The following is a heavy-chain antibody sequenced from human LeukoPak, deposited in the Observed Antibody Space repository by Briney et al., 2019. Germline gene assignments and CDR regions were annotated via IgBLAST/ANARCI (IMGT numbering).Heavy chain of an antibody. J-gene: IGHJ6*03. D-gene: IGHD6-19*01. CDR2: IYHSGST. V-gene: IGHV4-4*02. Sequence: SETLSLTCAVSGGSISSSNWWSRVRQPPGKGLEWIGEIYHSGSTNYNPSLKSRVTISVDKSKNQFSLKLSSVTAADTAVYYCARGGGSSGWYRYYYMDVWGKGTTVTVSS. CDR1: GGSISSSNW. CDR3: ARGGGSSGWYRYYYMDV.